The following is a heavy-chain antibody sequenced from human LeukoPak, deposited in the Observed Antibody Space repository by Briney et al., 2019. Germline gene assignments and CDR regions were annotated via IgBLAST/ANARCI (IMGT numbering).Heavy chain of an antibody. CDR3: ARANYVDSAMEPDY. D-gene: IGHD5-18*01. V-gene: IGHV1-46*01. CDR1: GYTFTSHY. CDR2: INPSDTST. Sequence: ASVKVSCKASGYTFTSHYMHWVRQAPGQGLEWMGIINPSDTSTTYAQKFQGRVTMTRDMSTSTVYMELSSLRSEDTAVYYCARANYVDSAMEPDYWSQGTLVTVSS. J-gene: IGHJ4*02.